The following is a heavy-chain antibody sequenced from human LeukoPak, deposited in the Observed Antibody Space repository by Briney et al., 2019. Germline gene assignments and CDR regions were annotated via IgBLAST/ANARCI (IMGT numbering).Heavy chain of an antibody. V-gene: IGHV3-21*01. CDR2: ISSSSSYI. Sequence: GGSLRLSCAASGFTFSSYSMNWVRQAPGKGLEWVSSISSSSSYIYYADSVKGRFTISRDNAKNSLYLQMNSLRTEDTAVYYCARGDSYTRGYYYYMHVWGKGTTVTVSS. CDR1: GFTFSSYS. CDR3: ARGDSYTRGYYYYMHV. D-gene: IGHD3-16*01. J-gene: IGHJ6*03.